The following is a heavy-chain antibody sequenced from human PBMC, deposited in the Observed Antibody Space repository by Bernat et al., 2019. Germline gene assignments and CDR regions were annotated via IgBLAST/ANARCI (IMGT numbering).Heavy chain of an antibody. J-gene: IGHJ6*02. D-gene: IGHD6-19*01. V-gene: IGHV3-30-3*01. CDR2: ISYDGSNK. CDR1: GFTFSSYA. Sequence: QVQLVESGGGVVQPGRSLRLSCAASGFTFSSYAMHWVRQAPGKGLEWVAVISYDGSNKYYADAVKGRFTISRDNSKNTLYLQMNSLSAEDTAVYYCARDREGGWPTYSIYYYYYYGMDVWGQGTTVTVSS. CDR3: ARDREGGWPTYSIYYYYYYGMDV.